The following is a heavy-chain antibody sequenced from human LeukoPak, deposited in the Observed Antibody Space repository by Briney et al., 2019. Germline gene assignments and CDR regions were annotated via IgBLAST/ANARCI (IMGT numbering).Heavy chain of an antibody. Sequence: GGSLRLSCAASGFTFSSYEMNWVRQAPGKGLEWVSYISSSGSTIYYADSVKGRFTISRDNAKNSPYLQMNSLRAEDTAVYYCARELTTGLNWFDPWGQGTLVTVSS. CDR1: GFTFSSYE. V-gene: IGHV3-48*03. CDR2: ISSSGSTI. CDR3: ARELTTGLNWFDP. D-gene: IGHD4-17*01. J-gene: IGHJ5*02.